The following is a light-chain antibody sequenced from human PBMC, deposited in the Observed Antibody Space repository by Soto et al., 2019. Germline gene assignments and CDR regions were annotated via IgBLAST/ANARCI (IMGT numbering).Light chain of an antibody. Sequence: DIQMTQSPSSLSASVGDRITITCRASQSIRTYLNWYQQKPGKAPKLLIFAASNLQSGVPSRFSGSGSAAEFSLTISSLQPEDVATYYCQQSLGDPYSFGQGTKVEI. CDR2: AAS. CDR3: QQSLGDPYS. V-gene: IGKV1-39*01. J-gene: IGKJ2*01. CDR1: QSIRTY.